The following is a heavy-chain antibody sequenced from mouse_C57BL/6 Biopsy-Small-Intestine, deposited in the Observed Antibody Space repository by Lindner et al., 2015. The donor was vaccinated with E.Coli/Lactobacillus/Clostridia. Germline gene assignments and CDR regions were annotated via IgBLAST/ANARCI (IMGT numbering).Heavy chain of an antibody. V-gene: IGHV1-14*01. Sequence: VQLQESGPELVKPGASVKMSCKASGYTFTSYVMHWVKQKPGQGLEWIGYINPYNDGTKYNEKFKGKATLTADTSSNTAYLQLSSLTSEDTAIYYCTRSSVRGYAMDYWGQGTSVTVSS. CDR3: TRSSVRGYAMDY. CDR2: INPYNDGT. CDR1: GYTFTSYV. J-gene: IGHJ4*01.